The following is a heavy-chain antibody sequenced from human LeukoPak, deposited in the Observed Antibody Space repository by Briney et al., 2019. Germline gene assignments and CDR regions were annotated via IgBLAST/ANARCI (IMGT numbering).Heavy chain of an antibody. V-gene: IGHV4-59*08. Sequence: SETLSLTCTVSGGSISSYYWNWIRQPPGKGLEWIGYIYYTGSTNYNPSLKSRVTISVDTSKSQFSLKLNSVTATDTAVYYCARSGTSRYYFYGMDVWGQGTTVTVSS. CDR1: GGSISSYY. J-gene: IGHJ6*02. D-gene: IGHD3-9*01. CDR2: IYYTGST. CDR3: ARSGTSRYYFYGMDV.